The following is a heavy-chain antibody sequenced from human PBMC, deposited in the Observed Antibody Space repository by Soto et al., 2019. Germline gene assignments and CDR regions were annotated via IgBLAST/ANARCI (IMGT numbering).Heavy chain of an antibody. CDR1: GFTFSDYY. J-gene: IGHJ4*02. Sequence: QVQLVESGGGLVKPGGSLRISCAASGFTFSDYYMSWIRQAPGKGLEWVSYISSSGSTIDYTDSVKGRFTNYKDNAKIEMDLQRNSLRAEDTAVYYGARARSYYSSSWYDYWGQGTLVTVS. CDR3: ARARSYYSSSWYDY. CDR2: ISSSGSTI. V-gene: IGHV3-11*01. D-gene: IGHD6-13*01.